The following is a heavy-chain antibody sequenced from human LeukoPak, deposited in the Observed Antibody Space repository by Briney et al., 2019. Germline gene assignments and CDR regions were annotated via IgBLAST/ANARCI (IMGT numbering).Heavy chain of an antibody. D-gene: IGHD2-15*01. CDR3: AKADFLSLVVAAPSLFDY. V-gene: IGHV3-48*03. J-gene: IGHJ4*02. CDR2: ISSGGSSM. Sequence: PGGSLRLSCAASGFTFSSYEMNWVRQAPGKGLEWVSFISSGGSSMYYVDSVKGRFTISRDNAKNSLYLQMNSLRAEDTAVYYCAKADFLSLVVAAPSLFDYWGQGTLVTVSS. CDR1: GFTFSSYE.